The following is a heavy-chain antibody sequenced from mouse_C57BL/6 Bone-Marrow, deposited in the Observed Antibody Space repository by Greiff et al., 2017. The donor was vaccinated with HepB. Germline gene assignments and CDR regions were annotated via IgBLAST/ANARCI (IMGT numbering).Heavy chain of an antibody. Sequence: EVMLVESGGGLVKPGGSLKLSCAASGFTFSSYAMSWVRQTPEKRLEWVATISDGGSYTYYPDNVKGRFTISRDNAKNNLYLQMSHLKSEDTAMYYCARVNWCYAMDYWGQGTSVTVSS. J-gene: IGHJ4*01. D-gene: IGHD4-1*01. CDR2: ISDGGSYT. V-gene: IGHV5-4*03. CDR3: ARVNWCYAMDY. CDR1: GFTFSSYA.